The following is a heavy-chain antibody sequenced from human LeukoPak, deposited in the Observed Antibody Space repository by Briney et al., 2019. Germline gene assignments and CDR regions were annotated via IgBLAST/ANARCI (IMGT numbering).Heavy chain of an antibody. V-gene: IGHV3-30*18. CDR2: ISYDGSNK. CDR1: GFTFSSYG. CDR3: AKGVASIAARPFSWFDP. D-gene: IGHD6-6*01. J-gene: IGHJ5*02. Sequence: PGRALRLSCAASGFTFSSYGMHWVRQAPGKGLEWVAVISYDGSNKYYADSVKGRFTISRDNSKNTLYLQVNSLRAEDTAVYYCAKGVASIAARPFSWFDPWGQGTLVTVSS.